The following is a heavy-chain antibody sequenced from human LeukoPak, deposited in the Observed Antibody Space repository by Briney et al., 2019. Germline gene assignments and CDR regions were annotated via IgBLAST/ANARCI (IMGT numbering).Heavy chain of an antibody. CDR3: AKDPFWSGYPI. CDR1: AFTFSSYA. J-gene: IGHJ1*01. CDR2: ITGSGGGI. Sequence: AGGSLRLSCAASAFTFSSYAMAWVRQAPGRGLEWVSTITGSGGGIYYADSVKGRFTISRDNSKNTLYLQMNSLRAEDTALYYCAKDPFWSGYPIWGQGTLVTVSS. V-gene: IGHV3-23*01. D-gene: IGHD3-3*01.